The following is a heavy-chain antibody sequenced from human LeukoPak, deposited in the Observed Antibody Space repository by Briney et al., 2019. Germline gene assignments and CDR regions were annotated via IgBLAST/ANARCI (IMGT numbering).Heavy chain of an antibody. J-gene: IGHJ4*02. D-gene: IGHD3/OR15-3a*01. Sequence: GGSLRLSCEGSGFMFGNHGLIWVRQAPGKGLVWVSRINTDGSSTSYADSVKGRFTISRDNAKTSLYLQMNSLKFEDTAVYYCATEGTGYYVDYWGQGTLVTVSS. CDR2: INTDGSST. CDR1: GFMFGNHG. CDR3: ATEGTGYYVDY. V-gene: IGHV3-74*01.